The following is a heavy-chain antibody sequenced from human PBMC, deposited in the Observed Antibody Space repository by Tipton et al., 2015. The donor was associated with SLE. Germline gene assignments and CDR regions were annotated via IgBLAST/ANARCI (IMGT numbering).Heavy chain of an antibody. V-gene: IGHV4-39*07. J-gene: IGHJ4*02. CDR3: ARRHYSGPFDS. D-gene: IGHD5-12*01. CDR1: GGSISSRSYY. CDR2: IFYTGST. Sequence: TLSLTCTVSGGSISSRSYYWGWIRQPPGKGLEWIGSIFYTGSTYYNPSLKSRVSFSIDTSKHQFSLKLNSVTAADTAVYYCARRHYSGPFDSWGQGTLVTVSS.